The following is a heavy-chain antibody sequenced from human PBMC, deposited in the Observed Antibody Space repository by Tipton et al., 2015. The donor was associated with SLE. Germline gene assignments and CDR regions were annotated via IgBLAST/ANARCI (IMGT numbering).Heavy chain of an antibody. Sequence: SLRLSCAASGFSLIDNDMQWVRQAPGKGLEWLALISYDGSDKFYADSVKGRFTISRDNARNSLYLQMNSLRAEDTAVYYCARDRLWELLRFDYWGQGTLVTVSS. V-gene: IGHV3-33*01. CDR1: GFSLIDND. D-gene: IGHD1-26*01. J-gene: IGHJ4*02. CDR2: ISYDGSDK. CDR3: ARDRLWELLRFDY.